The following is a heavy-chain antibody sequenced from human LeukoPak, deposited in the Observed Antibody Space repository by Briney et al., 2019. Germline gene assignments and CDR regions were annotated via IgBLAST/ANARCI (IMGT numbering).Heavy chain of an antibody. CDR2: ISYDGSNK. CDR1: GFTFSSYG. Sequence: PGGSLRLSCAASGFTFSSYGMHWVRQAPGKGLEWVAVISYDGSNKYYADSVKGRFTISRDNSKNTLYLQMNSLRAEDTAVYYCAKHIRSSGWYDRADYWGQGTLVTVSS. V-gene: IGHV3-30*18. D-gene: IGHD6-19*01. J-gene: IGHJ4*02. CDR3: AKHIRSSGWYDRADY.